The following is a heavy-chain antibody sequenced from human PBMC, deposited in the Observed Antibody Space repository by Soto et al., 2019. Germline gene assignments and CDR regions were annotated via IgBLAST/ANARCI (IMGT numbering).Heavy chain of an antibody. V-gene: IGHV4-39*01. Sequence: SETLSLTCIVSGESISSSSYYWGWIRQPPGKSLEWIGSIYYSGRTYYNPSFKSRVTTSIDTSKNQFSLKLSSVTATDTAVYYCARQRTTVVTQAYFDHWGQGALVTVSS. J-gene: IGHJ4*02. D-gene: IGHD2-21*02. CDR1: GESISSSSYY. CDR3: ARQRTTVVTQAYFDH. CDR2: IYYSGRT.